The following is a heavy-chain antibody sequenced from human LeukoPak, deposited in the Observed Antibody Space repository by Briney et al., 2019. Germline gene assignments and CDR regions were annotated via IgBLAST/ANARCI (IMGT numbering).Heavy chain of an antibody. V-gene: IGHV4-34*01. D-gene: IGHD3-10*01. CDR1: GGSISSYY. CDR2: INHSGST. J-gene: IGHJ4*03. Sequence: AETLSFTCTVSGGSISSYYWSWIRQPPGKGLKWIGEINHSGSTNYNPSLNSRATISVDTSKNQFSVKLSSVTAEDTAVYYCAKVANYYYGSESYCCFEQCDQGTPVSASS. CDR3: AKVANYYYGSESYCCFEQ.